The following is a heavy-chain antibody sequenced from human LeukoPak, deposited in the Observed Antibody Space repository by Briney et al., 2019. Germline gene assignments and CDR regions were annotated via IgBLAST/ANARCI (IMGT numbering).Heavy chain of an antibody. CDR3: ARDRVTGSFDI. J-gene: IGHJ3*02. CDR2: ISSSSGTI. Sequence: GGSLRLSCAGSGFTFSYYSMNWVRQAPGKGLEWVSYISSSSGTIYYADSVKGRFTISRDNAKNSLYLQMNSLRGEDTAVYYCARDRVTGSFDIWGQGTLVTVS. CDR1: GFTFSYYS. D-gene: IGHD3-10*01. V-gene: IGHV3-48*01.